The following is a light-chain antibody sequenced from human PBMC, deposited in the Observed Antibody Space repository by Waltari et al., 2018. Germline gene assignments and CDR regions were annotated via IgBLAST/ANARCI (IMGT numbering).Light chain of an antibody. V-gene: IGKV1-16*02. Sequence: DIKMTQSPSSLSAFVGARVLITCRSSQAISNYVAWFQQKPGKAPKSLISAASSLQSGVPSKFSGSGSGTDFALTISSLQPEDFATYYCQQYYIVPYTFGQGTELEI. J-gene: IGKJ2*01. CDR2: AAS. CDR1: QAISNY. CDR3: QQYYIVPYT.